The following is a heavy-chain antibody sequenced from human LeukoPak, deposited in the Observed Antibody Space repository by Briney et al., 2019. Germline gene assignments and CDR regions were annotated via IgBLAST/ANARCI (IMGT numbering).Heavy chain of an antibody. J-gene: IGHJ3*01. D-gene: IGHD6-13*01. Sequence: GGSLRPSCAASGFTFSSYAMSWVRQAPGKGLEWVSAISGSGGSTYYADSVKGRFTISRDNSKNTLFLQMNSLRAEDTAVYYCAVTGYSSRSPNVWGQGTMVTVSS. CDR2: ISGSGGST. V-gene: IGHV3-23*01. CDR3: AVTGYSSRSPNV. CDR1: GFTFSSYA.